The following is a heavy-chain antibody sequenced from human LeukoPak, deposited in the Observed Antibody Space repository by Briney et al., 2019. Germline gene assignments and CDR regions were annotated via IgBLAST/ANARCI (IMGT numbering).Heavy chain of an antibody. CDR2: IYNDKSKT. Sequence: GGSLILSCAAPGFIFSNYAMHWVRQAPGKGLEWVALIYNDKSKTYHADYVKGRFSISTDNSKNTLYLQMNSLRAEDTAVYYCAKDHSSSSGNWFDPWGQGTLVTVSS. J-gene: IGHJ5*02. V-gene: IGHV3-30*07. CDR3: AKDHSSSSGNWFDP. D-gene: IGHD6-13*01. CDR1: GFIFSNYA.